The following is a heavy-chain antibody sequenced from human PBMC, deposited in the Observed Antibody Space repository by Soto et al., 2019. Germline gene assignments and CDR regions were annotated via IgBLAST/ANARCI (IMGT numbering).Heavy chain of an antibody. CDR2: ISAYNGNT. CDR1: GYTFTSYG. D-gene: IGHD3-10*01. V-gene: IGHV1-18*04. CDR3: ARAYRWFGELTYYYYGMDV. Sequence: ASEKVSCKASGYTFTSYGISWVRQAPGQGLEWMGWISAYNGNTNYAQKLQGRVTITTDTSTSTAYMELSSLRSDDTAVYYCARAYRWFGELTYYYYGMDVWGQGTTVTVSS. J-gene: IGHJ6*02.